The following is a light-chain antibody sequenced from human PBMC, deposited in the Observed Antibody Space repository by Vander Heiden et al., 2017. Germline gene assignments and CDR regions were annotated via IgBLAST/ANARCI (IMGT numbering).Light chain of an antibody. V-gene: IGKV2-30*01. J-gene: IGKJ1*01. Sequence: DVVMTQSPLSLPVSLGQPASISCRSSQSLVFTDGVTYLNWFQQRPGQSPRRLIYKVSDRDSGVPDRFSGSGSGTDFTLRISRVESEDVGFYYCMQGTHWPPTFGQGTKVEIK. CDR3: MQGTHWPPT. CDR1: QSLVFTDGVTY. CDR2: KVS.